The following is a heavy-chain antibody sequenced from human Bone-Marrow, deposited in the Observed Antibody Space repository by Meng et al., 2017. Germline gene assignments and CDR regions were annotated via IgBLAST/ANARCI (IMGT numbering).Heavy chain of an antibody. J-gene: IGHJ6*02. V-gene: IGHV1-8*02. Sequence: ASVKVSCKASGGTFSSYAISWVRQAPGQGLEWMGWMNPNSGNTGYAQKFQGRVTMTRNTSISTAYMELSSLRSEDTAVYYCARGPRYKRGYYYGMDVWGQGTTVTVSS. CDR3: ARGPRYKRGYYYGMDV. CDR1: GGTFSSYA. D-gene: IGHD5-18*01. CDR2: MNPNSGNT.